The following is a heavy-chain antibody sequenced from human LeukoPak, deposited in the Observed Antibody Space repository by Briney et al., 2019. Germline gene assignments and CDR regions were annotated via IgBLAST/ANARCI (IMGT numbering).Heavy chain of an antibody. D-gene: IGHD3-10*01. CDR3: ARTTMVRGVIIALEYNWFDP. V-gene: IGHV4-59*01. CDR1: GGSISSYY. Sequence: PSETLSLTCTVSGGSISSYYWSWFRQPPGKGLEWIGYIYYSGSTNYNPSLKSRVTISVDTSKNQFSLKLSSVTAADTAVYYCARTTMVRGVIIALEYNWFDPWGQGTLVTVSS. CDR2: IYYSGST. J-gene: IGHJ5*02.